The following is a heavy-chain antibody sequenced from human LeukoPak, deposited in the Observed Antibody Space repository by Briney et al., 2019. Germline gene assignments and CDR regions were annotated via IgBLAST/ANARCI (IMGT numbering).Heavy chain of an antibody. V-gene: IGHV4-34*01. CDR3: ARHLLRTSTSFDY. CDR1: GGSVNGYY. Sequence: SETLSLTCAVYGGSVNGYYWSWIRQPPGKALEWIGEIKHDGSTKYNSSLKSRVTISIDTSKNQFSLKLSSVTAADTAVCYCARHLLRTSTSFDYWDQGNLVTVSS. D-gene: IGHD1-14*01. CDR2: IKHDGST. J-gene: IGHJ4*02.